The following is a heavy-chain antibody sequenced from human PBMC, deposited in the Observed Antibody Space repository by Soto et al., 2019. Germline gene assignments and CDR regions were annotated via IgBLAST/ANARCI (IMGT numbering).Heavy chain of an antibody. J-gene: IGHJ3*01. V-gene: IGHV1-46*01. CDR1: GYSFTTYN. CDR3: ARWAPDAFHV. Sequence: ASLKVSCKASGYSFTTYNIHWVRQAPGQGLEWMGVVNPSSGSTSYAQKFQGRVTMTRDTSTSTVYMELSSLRSEDAAVYYCARWAPDAFHVWG. CDR2: VNPSSGST.